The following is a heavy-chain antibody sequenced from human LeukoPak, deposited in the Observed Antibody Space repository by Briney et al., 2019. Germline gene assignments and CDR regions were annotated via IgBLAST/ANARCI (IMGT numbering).Heavy chain of an antibody. CDR3: MRDGDKSAYLPHGPFDF. Sequence: PSETLSLTCTVSGYSISSGYYWGWIRQPPGKGLEWIGSIYHSGSTYYNPSLKSRVTISVDTSKNQFSLKLSSVTAADTAIYYCMRDGDKSAYLPHGPFDFWGQGILVAVSS. CDR1: GYSISSGYY. V-gene: IGHV4-38-2*02. D-gene: IGHD3-22*01. CDR2: IYHSGST. J-gene: IGHJ4*02.